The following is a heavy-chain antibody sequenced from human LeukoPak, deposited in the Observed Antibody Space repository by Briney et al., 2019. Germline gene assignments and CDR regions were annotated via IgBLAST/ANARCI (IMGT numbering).Heavy chain of an antibody. Sequence: GCSLTLSCAASGLRFSSYAMQWVGQAPGKGLEGVAGISYDGSNKYYADSVKGRFTISRDNSKNTLYLQMNSLRAEDTAVYYCARDQVVPAANYYYYYYYMDVWGKGTTVTVSS. CDR3: ARDQVVPAANYYYYYYYMDV. J-gene: IGHJ6*03. D-gene: IGHD2-2*01. CDR1: GLRFSSYA. CDR2: ISYDGSNK. V-gene: IGHV3-30*04.